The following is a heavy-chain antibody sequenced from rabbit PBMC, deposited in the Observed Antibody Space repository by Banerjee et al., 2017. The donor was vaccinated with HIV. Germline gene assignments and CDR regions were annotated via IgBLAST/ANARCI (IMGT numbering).Heavy chain of an antibody. D-gene: IGHD7-1*01. V-gene: IGHV1S7*01. CDR3: ARDGGTDWTYDL. J-gene: IGHJ6*01. Sequence: HLKESGGGLVQPGGSLKLSCTASGFTLSSYYMNWVRQAPGKGLEWIGYIDPVFGITYYANWVNGRFSISRENAQNTVFLQMTSLTAADTATYFCARDGGTDWTYDLWGPGTLVTVS. CDR2: IDPVFGIT. CDR1: GFTLSSYY.